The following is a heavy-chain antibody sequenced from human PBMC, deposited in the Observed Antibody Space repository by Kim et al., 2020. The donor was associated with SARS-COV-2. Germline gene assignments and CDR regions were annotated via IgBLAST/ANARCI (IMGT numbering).Heavy chain of an antibody. CDR3: ARDAGGGDWNYIDY. Sequence: GGSLRLSCVASGFTFSSHGMHWVRQSPAKGLEWVAVIWYDGNKKYSVDSVKGRFAISRDNSKNTLYPEMNSLRAEDTAVYLCARDAGGGDWNYIDYWGQGTLVSVSS. V-gene: IGHV3-33*01. J-gene: IGHJ4*02. CDR1: GFTFSSHG. D-gene: IGHD2-21*02. CDR2: IWYDGNKK.